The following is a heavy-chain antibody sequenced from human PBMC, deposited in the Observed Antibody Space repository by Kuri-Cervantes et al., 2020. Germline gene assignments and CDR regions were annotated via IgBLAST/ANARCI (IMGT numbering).Heavy chain of an antibody. CDR3: ARDRMVRGFDY. D-gene: IGHD3-10*01. CDR2: ISSGATTI. J-gene: IGHJ4*02. Sequence: GGSLRLSCAGSGFTFSDYYMSWIRQAPGKGLEWVSYISSGATTIYYADSVKGRFTISRDNAKNSLYLQMNSLRAEDTAVYYCARDRMVRGFDYWGQGTLVTVSS. CDR1: GFTFSDYY. V-gene: IGHV3-11*04.